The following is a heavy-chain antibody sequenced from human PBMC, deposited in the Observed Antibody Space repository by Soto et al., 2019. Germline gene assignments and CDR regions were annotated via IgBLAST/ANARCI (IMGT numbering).Heavy chain of an antibody. CDR2: INHSGST. D-gene: IGHD6-19*01. V-gene: IGHV4-34*01. CDR3: ARDGEAGTGYYYYGMDV. Sequence: SETLSLTCAVYGGSFSGYYWSWIRQPPGKGLEWIGEINHSGSTNYNPSLKSRVTISVDTSKNQLSLKLSSVTAADTAVYYCARDGEAGTGYYYYGMDVWGQGXTVTVSS. J-gene: IGHJ6*02. CDR1: GGSFSGYY.